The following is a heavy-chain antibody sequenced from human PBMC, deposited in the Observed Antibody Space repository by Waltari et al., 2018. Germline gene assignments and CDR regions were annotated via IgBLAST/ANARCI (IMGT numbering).Heavy chain of an antibody. CDR2: IIHSGST. CDR1: GGSFSGYY. D-gene: IGHD6-13*01. CDR3: ARGDAAASTHFFDL. V-gene: IGHV4-34*01. J-gene: IGHJ4*02. Sequence: QVQLQQWGAGLLKPSETLSLTCSVYGGSFSGYYWTWIRQPPGKGLEWIGEIIHSGSTNYNPSLKSRVTMSVDTSRTQFSLNVSSLTAADTAVYYCARGDAAASTHFFDLWGQGTLVTVSA.